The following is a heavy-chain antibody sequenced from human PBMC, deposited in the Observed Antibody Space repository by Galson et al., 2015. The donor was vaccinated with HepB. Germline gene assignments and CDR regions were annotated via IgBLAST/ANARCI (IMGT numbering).Heavy chain of an antibody. CDR2: IMPSYGSA. CDR3: ASDKEYWQTMVLAD. CDR1: GGTFSSYA. V-gene: IGHV1-69*04. D-gene: IGHD4/OR15-4a*01. Sequence: SVKVSCKASGGTFSSYAISWVRQAHGQGLEWMGIIMPSYGSARYVEKFQGRVTITTDTSTSTVYMELRSLRSEDTAVYYCASDKEYWQTMVLADRGQGTLVT. J-gene: IGHJ1*01.